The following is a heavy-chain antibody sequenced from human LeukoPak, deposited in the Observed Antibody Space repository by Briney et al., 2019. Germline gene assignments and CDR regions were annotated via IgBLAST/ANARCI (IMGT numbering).Heavy chain of an antibody. J-gene: IGHJ4*02. CDR1: GGSISSSSYY. V-gene: IGHV4-61*01. D-gene: IGHD3-16*01. CDR2: IYYSGST. CDR3: ARERSYDYVWGAFDY. Sequence: SETLSLTCAVSGGSISSSSYYWSWIRQPPGKGLEWIGYIYYSGSTNYNPSLKSRVTISVDTSKNQFSLKLSSVTAADTAVYYCARERSYDYVWGAFDYWGQGTLVTVSS.